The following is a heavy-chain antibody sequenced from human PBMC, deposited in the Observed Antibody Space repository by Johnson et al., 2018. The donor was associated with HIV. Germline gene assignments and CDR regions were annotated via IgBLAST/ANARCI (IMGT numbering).Heavy chain of an antibody. J-gene: IGHJ3*02. CDR2: INWNGATP. Sequence: MLLVESGGGVVQPGGSLRLSCEASGFTFNEYDMSWVRQAPGKGLEWVSGINWNGATPGSADSVKGRFTISRDNSKNTLYLQMNSLRAEDTAVYYCAKPGDSYCSGGSCYLDAFDIWGQGTMVTVSS. CDR3: AKPGDSYCSGGSCYLDAFDI. CDR1: GFTFNEYD. D-gene: IGHD2-15*01. V-gene: IGHV3-20*04.